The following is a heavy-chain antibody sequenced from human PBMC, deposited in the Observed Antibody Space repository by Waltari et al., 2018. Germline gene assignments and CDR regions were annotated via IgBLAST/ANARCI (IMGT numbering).Heavy chain of an antibody. J-gene: IGHJ1*01. Sequence: QVQLVESGGGVVQPGRSLRLSCAASGFDFGSYAMHWVRQAPGKGLEWVAFMSLYGKNKYFGDSVRGRFSISRDNSKNTLFLDLNSLRVEDTAVYYCARVSRPHYDNSGAYYEYWGQGTLVTVSS. CDR1: GFDFGSYA. V-gene: IGHV3-30*04. D-gene: IGHD3-22*01. CDR2: MSLYGKNK. CDR3: ARVSRPHYDNSGAYYEY.